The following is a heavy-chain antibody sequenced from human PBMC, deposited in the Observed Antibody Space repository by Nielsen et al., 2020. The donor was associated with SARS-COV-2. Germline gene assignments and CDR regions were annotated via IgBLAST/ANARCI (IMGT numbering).Heavy chain of an antibody. CDR2: ISYDGSNK. J-gene: IGHJ6*02. CDR3: ARAPLGDFWSGYHYGMDV. Sequence: GGSLRLSCAASGFTFSSYGMHWVRQAPGKGLEWVAVISYDGSNKYYADSVKGRFTISRDNSKNTLYLQMNSLRSDDTAVYYCARAPLGDFWSGYHYGMDVWGQGTTVTVSS. CDR1: GFTFSSYG. V-gene: IGHV3-30*03. D-gene: IGHD3-3*01.